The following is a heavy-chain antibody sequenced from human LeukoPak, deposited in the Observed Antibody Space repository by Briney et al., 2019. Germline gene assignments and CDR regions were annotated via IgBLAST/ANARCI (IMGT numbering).Heavy chain of an antibody. D-gene: IGHD2-15*01. CDR1: GFTFSSYA. CDR2: ISYDGSNK. Sequence: PGRSLRLSCAASGFTFSSYAMHWVRQAPGKGLEWVAVISYDGSNKYYADSVKGRFTISRDNSKNTLYLQMNSLRAEDTAVYYCAREGTDYPSGPAAYWGQGTLVTVSS. CDR3: AREGTDYPSGPAAY. V-gene: IGHV3-30-3*01. J-gene: IGHJ4*02.